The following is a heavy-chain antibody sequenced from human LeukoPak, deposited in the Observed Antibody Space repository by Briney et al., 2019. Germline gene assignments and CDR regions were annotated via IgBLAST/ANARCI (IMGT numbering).Heavy chain of an antibody. CDR3: ARTRITTRGYYYGLDV. J-gene: IGHJ6*02. Sequence: GGSLRLSCEASGFAFSGYAMSWVRQAPGKGLEWVSTIRNSAGDTYYADPVKGRFTISRDNSRNILYVQMSSLRAEDTAIYYCARTRITTRGYYYGLDVWGQGTMVTV. V-gene: IGHV3-23*01. CDR1: GFAFSGYA. D-gene: IGHD1-26*01. CDR2: IRNSAGDT.